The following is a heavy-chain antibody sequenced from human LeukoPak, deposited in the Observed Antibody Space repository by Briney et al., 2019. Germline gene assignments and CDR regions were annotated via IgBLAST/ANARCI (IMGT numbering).Heavy chain of an antibody. CDR3: AKDHYWSIDY. D-gene: IGHD3-3*01. J-gene: IGHJ4*02. V-gene: IGHV3-74*01. CDR2: IKGDGIST. Sequence: GGSLRLSCAASGFTFSSYAMHWVRHAPGQGLVWVSRIKGDGISTNYADSVKGRFTISRDIAKNTLYLQMNSLKAEDTGVYYCAKDHYWSIDYWGRGTLVTVSS. CDR1: GFTFSSYA.